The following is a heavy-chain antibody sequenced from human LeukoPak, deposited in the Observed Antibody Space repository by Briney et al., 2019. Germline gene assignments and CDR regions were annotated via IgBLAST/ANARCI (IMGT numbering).Heavy chain of an antibody. CDR3: ATPSGNDYDV. D-gene: IGHD3-10*01. V-gene: IGHV4-39*07. CDR1: GGSITGSRYY. CDR2: IYYSGSI. J-gene: IGHJ3*01. Sequence: SEALSLNCTVSGGSITGSRYYWGWIRQPPGKGLGWLGNIYYSGSIDHNPSLKCRLTISLDTSKNQFSLKLSSVTAADTAVYYCATPSGNDYDVWGQGTMVTVSS.